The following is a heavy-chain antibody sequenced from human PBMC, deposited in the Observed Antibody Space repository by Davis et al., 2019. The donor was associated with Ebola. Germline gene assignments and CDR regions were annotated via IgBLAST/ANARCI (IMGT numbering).Heavy chain of an antibody. J-gene: IGHJ6*04. CDR1: GFTFSDYY. CDR2: ISSSGSAI. CDR3: AKVAAAGNGLDV. D-gene: IGHD6-13*01. Sequence: PGGSLRLSCAASGFTFSDYYMSWIRQAPGKGLEWLSYISSSGSAIYYADSVKGRFTISRGNAKNSLYLQMNSLRAEDTAVYYCAKVAAAGNGLDVWGKGTTVTVSS. V-gene: IGHV3-11*01.